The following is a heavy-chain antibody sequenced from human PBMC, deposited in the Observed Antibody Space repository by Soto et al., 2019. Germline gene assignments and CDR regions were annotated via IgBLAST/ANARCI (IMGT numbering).Heavy chain of an antibody. Sequence: GGSLRLSCAASGFTFISYGMHWVRQAPGKGLEWVAVIWYDGSNKYYADSVKGRFTISRDNSKNTLYLQMNSLRAEDTAVYYCAKGDSYGYGLFDPWGQGTLVSVSS. CDR1: GFTFISYG. V-gene: IGHV3-33*06. CDR2: IWYDGSNK. CDR3: AKGDSYGYGLFDP. J-gene: IGHJ5*02. D-gene: IGHD5-18*01.